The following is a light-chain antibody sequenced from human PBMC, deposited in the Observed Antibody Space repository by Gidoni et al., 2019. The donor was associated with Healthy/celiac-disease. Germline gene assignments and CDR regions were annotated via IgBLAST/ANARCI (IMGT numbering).Light chain of an antibody. V-gene: IGKV3-15*01. CDR3: QQYNNWLYT. CDR2: GAS. Sequence: EIVMTQSPATLSVSPGERATLSCRASQSVSNNLAWYQQKPGQAPRLLIYGASTRATGIPASFSGSGSGTEFTLTISSLQSEDFAVYYCQQYNNWLYTFGQGTKLEIK. CDR1: QSVSNN. J-gene: IGKJ2*01.